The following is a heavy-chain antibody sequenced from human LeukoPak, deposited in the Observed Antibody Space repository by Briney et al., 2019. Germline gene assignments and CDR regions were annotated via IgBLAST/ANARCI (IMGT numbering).Heavy chain of an antibody. V-gene: IGHV3-23*01. CDR3: AKDRGLEFGLRQDYFDY. J-gene: IGHJ4*02. D-gene: IGHD3-10*01. CDR2: ISGSGGST. Sequence: QPGGSLRLSCAASGFTFSSYAMSWVRQAPGKGLEWVSAISGSGGSTYYADSVKGRFTISRDNSKNTLYLQMNSLRAEDTAVYYCAKDRGLEFGLRQDYFDYWGQGTLVTVSS. CDR1: GFTFSSYA.